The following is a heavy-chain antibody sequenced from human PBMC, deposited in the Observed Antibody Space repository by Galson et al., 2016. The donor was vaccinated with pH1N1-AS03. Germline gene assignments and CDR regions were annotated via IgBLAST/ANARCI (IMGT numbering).Heavy chain of an antibody. J-gene: IGHJ4*01. V-gene: IGHV3-43*02. Sequence: SLRLSCAASGLTFSSYWMHWVRQVPGKGPEWVALIGGNGHSPGYADSVKGRFTIFKDNRRNFVDLEMHSLTSEDSALYYCARDMNRFDYWGQGTRVTVSS. CDR1: GLTFSSYW. CDR2: IGGNGHSP. CDR3: ARDMNRFDY.